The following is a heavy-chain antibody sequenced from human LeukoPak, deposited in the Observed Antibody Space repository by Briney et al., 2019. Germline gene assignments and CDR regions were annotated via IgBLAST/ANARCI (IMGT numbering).Heavy chain of an antibody. CDR1: GGSISSYY. CDR3: SRHDQNSGRYYDFDY. J-gene: IGHJ4*02. V-gene: IGHV4-59*08. D-gene: IGHD1-26*01. CDR2: IYYSGST. Sequence: SETLSLTCTVSGGSISSYYWSWIRQPPGKGLEWIGYIYYSGSTSYNPSLRSRVTISVDTSKNQFSLKLTSVTAADTAVYFCSRHDQNSGRYYDFDYWGQGTLVTVSS.